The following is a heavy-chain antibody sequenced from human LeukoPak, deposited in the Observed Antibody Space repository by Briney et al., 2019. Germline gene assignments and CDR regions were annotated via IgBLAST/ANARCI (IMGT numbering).Heavy chain of an antibody. D-gene: IGHD4-11*01. CDR1: GFTFSSYE. CDR2: ITTSGSTI. V-gene: IGHV3-48*03. Sequence: GGSLRLSCAASGFTFSSYEMNWVRQAPGKGLEWVSYITTSGSTIYYADSVKGRLTMSRDNAKNSLYLQMNSLRAEDTAVYYCARVSSYRGFDCWGQGTLVTVSS. J-gene: IGHJ4*02. CDR3: ARVSSYRGFDC.